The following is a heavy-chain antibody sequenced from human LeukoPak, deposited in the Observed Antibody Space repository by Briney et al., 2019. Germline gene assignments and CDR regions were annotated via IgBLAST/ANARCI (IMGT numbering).Heavy chain of an antibody. CDR1: GFTFSSYE. CDR3: ARTDTSKSYKGDWYGMDV. CDR2: ISSSDSTI. J-gene: IGHJ6*02. V-gene: IGHV3-48*03. Sequence: GSLRLSCAASGFTFSSYEMNWVRQAPGKGLEWVSYISSSDSTIYYADSVKGRFTISRDNAKNSLYLQMNSLRAEDTAVYYCARTDTSKSYKGDWYGMDVWGQGTTVTVSS. D-gene: IGHD3-10*01.